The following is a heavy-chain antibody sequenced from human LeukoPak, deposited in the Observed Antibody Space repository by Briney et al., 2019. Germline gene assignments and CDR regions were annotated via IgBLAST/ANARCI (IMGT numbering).Heavy chain of an antibody. D-gene: IGHD3-22*01. CDR3: ARDRGIVGSGFYYNDY. J-gene: IGHJ4*02. CDR2: IKQDGSEK. V-gene: IGHV3-7*03. CDR1: GFTFSSYW. Sequence: PGGSLRLSCAASGFTFSSYWMSWVRQAPGKGLEWVANIKQDGSEKFYVDSEKGRFTISRDNAKNSLYLQMNSLRAEDTAVYYCARDRGIVGSGFYYNDYWGQGTLVTVSS.